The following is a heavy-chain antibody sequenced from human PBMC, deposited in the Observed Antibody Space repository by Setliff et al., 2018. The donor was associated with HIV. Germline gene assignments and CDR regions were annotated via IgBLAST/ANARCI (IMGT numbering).Heavy chain of an antibody. V-gene: IGHV4-61*09. CDR1: GGSISSGSDY. J-gene: IGHJ4*02. CDR2: IHISGTA. Sequence: LSLTCTVSGGSISSGSDYWSWTRQPAGKGLEWIGQIHISGTANYNPSLKSRVTISIDTSKHQFSLKLTSVTAADTAVYYCARDVMEWFGNYFDNWGQGALVTVS. D-gene: IGHD3-3*01. CDR3: ARDVMEWFGNYFDN.